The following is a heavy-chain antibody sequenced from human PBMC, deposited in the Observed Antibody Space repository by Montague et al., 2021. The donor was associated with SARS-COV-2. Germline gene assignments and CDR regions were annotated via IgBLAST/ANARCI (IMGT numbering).Heavy chain of an antibody. CDR2: IGTAGDT. V-gene: IGHV3-13*04. Sequence: SLRLSCAASGFTFSSYDMHWVRQATGNGLEWVSAIGTAGDTYYPGSVKGRFTISRENAKNSLYLHMNSLRAGDTAVYYCARDLSYYGMDVWGQGTTVTVSS. CDR1: GFTFSSYD. CDR3: ARDLSYYGMDV. J-gene: IGHJ6*02.